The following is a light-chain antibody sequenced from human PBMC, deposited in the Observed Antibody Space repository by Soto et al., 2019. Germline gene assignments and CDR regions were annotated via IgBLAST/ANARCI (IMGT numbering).Light chain of an antibody. CDR3: QQYDRYPWT. Sequence: DIQMTQSPSTLSASVGDRVIVTCRASESIDTWLAWYQQKPGQAPKLLIYKASTLESGVPSRFSGNKSGAEFTLTISSLQPDDVATYYCQQYDRYPWTFGHGTKVEV. CDR1: ESIDTW. J-gene: IGKJ1*01. V-gene: IGKV1-5*03. CDR2: KAS.